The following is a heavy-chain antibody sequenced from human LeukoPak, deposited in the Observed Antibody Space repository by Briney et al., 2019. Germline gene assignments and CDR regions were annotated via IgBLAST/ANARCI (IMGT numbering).Heavy chain of an antibody. CDR3: ATSEDKYYYYYMDV. V-gene: IGHV1-24*01. Sequence: ASVKVSCKVSGYTLTELSMHWVRQAPGKGLEWRGGFDPEDGETIYAQKFQGRVTMTEDTSTDTAYMELSSLRSEDTAVYYCATSEDKYYYYYMDVWGKGTTVTVSS. CDR1: GYTLTELS. CDR2: FDPEDGET. J-gene: IGHJ6*03.